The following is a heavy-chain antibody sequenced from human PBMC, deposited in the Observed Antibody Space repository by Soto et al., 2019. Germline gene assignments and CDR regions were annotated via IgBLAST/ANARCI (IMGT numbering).Heavy chain of an antibody. J-gene: IGHJ4*02. V-gene: IGHV1-18*01. CDR2: ISAYNRNT. Sequence: QVQLVQSGAEVTKPGASVKVSCKASGYTFTSYGICWVRQAPGQRLEWMGWISAYNRNTNYEQKLQGRVTVTTDTSTSTAHMELRSLRSVDTGVYYCARDYYGSGRYYNYFDYWGQGTLVTVSS. CDR1: GYTFTSYG. D-gene: IGHD3-10*01. CDR3: ARDYYGSGRYYNYFDY.